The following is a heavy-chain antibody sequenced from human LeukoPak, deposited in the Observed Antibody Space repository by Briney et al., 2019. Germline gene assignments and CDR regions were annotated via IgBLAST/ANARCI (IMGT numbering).Heavy chain of an antibody. CDR3: TTWYSSSWNHDY. CDR1: GFTFSSYW. V-gene: IGHV3-74*01. CDR2: INTDGSST. D-gene: IGHD6-13*01. Sequence: GGSLRLSCAASGFTFSSYWMHWVRQAPGKGLVWVSRINTDGSSTSYADSVKGRFTISRDNSKNTLYLQMNSLKTEDTAVYYCTTWYSSSWNHDYWGQGTLVTVSS. J-gene: IGHJ4*02.